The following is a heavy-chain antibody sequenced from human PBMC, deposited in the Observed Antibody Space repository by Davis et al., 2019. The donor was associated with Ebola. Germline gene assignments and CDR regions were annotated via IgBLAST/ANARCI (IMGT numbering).Heavy chain of an antibody. CDR1: GGSISSYY. V-gene: IGHV4-59*01. CDR2: IYYSGST. CDR3: AKGLLAAAGTPLHDGMDV. Sequence: MPSETLSLTCTVSGGSISSYYWSWIRQPPGKGLEWIGYIYYSGSTNHNPSLKSRVTISVDTSKNQFSLKLSSVTAADTAGDYCAKGLLAAAGTPLHDGMDVWGQGTTVTVSS. J-gene: IGHJ6*02. D-gene: IGHD6-13*01.